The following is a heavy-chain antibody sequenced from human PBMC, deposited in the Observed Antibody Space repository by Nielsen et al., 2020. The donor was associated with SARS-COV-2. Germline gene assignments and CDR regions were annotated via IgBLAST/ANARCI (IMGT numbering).Heavy chain of an antibody. CDR3: ARHSPTAGEPHAFDF. Sequence: SETLSLTCSVSGGPMHNYYWNWIRQPPGKGLEWIGFIYYTGEAEHNPSLKSRVSLSVDTSRNQFSLRVTFVTAADTAVYYCARHSPTAGEPHAFDFWGQGTLVTVSS. V-gene: IGHV4-59*08. D-gene: IGHD3-10*01. CDR2: IYYTGEA. CDR1: GGPMHNYY. J-gene: IGHJ4*02.